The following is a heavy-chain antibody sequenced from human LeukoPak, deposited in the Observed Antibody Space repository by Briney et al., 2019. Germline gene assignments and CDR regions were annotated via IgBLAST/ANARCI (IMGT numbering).Heavy chain of an antibody. V-gene: IGHV3-30*18. CDR2: ISYDGTYK. CDR1: GFGFSYYY. CDR3: AKDLRWRVATILPAIDS. J-gene: IGHJ4*02. Sequence: PGKSLRLSCAASGFGFSYYYMHWVRQAPGKGLQWVAVISYDGTYKYYEDSVKGRFTISRDNSKNTLFLQMNSLGTEDTAVYYCAKDLRWRVATILPAIDSWGQGALVTVSS. D-gene: IGHD5-12*01.